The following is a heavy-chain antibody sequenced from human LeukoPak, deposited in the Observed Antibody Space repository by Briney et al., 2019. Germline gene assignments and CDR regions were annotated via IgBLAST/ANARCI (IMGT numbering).Heavy chain of an antibody. Sequence: GGSLRLSCAASGFTFSSYAMSCVRQAPGKGLEWVSAISGSGGSTYYADSVKGRFTISRDNSKNTLYLQMNSLRAEDTAVYYCAKVRGYSYGRYYFDYWGQGTLVTVSS. V-gene: IGHV3-23*01. CDR2: ISGSGGST. CDR3: AKVRGYSYGRYYFDY. J-gene: IGHJ4*02. CDR1: GFTFSSYA. D-gene: IGHD5-18*01.